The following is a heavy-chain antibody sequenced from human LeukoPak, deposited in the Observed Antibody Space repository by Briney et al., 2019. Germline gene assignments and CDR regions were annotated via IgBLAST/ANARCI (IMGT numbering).Heavy chain of an antibody. Sequence: PGGSLRLSCVASRFTFRSYEMNWVRQAPGKGLEWVSYISSSGSTIYYADSVKGRFTISRDNAKNSLYLQMDSLRAEDTAVYYCARGYTYFDYWGQGTLVTVSS. D-gene: IGHD5-12*01. V-gene: IGHV3-48*03. J-gene: IGHJ4*02. CDR3: ARGYTYFDY. CDR2: ISSSGSTI. CDR1: RFTFRSYE.